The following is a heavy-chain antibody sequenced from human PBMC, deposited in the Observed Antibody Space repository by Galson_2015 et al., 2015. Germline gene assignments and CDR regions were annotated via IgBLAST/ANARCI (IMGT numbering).Heavy chain of an antibody. V-gene: IGHV3-30*01. CDR3: ARDGFDIVAVPAAFYYYYYMDV. CDR1: GFTFSSYA. J-gene: IGHJ6*03. CDR2: ISYDGSNK. Sequence: SLRLSCAASGFTFSSYAMHWVRQAPGKGLEWVAVISYDGSNKHYADSVKGRFTISRDNSKNTLYLQMNSLRAEDTAVYYCARDGFDIVAVPAAFYYYYYMDVWGKGTTVTVSS. D-gene: IGHD2-2*01.